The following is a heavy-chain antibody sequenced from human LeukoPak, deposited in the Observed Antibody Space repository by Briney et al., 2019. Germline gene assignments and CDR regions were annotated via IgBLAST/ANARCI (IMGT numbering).Heavy chain of an antibody. D-gene: IGHD1-1*01. V-gene: IGHV1-24*01. J-gene: IGHJ4*02. CDR3: ATVVDNWNDFDY. Sequence: ASVKDSCKVSGYTLTELSMHWVRQAPGKGLEWMGGFDPEDGETIYAQKFQGRVTMTGDTSTDTAYMELSSLRSEDTAVYYCATVVDNWNDFDYWGQGTLVTVSS. CDR2: FDPEDGET. CDR1: GYTLTELS.